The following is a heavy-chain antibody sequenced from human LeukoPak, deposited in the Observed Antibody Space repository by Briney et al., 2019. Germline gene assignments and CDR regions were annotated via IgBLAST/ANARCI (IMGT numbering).Heavy chain of an antibody. CDR2: LNSDGIRT. J-gene: IGHJ4*02. CDR1: GFAVSTYS. V-gene: IGHV3-74*01. D-gene: IGHD5-18*01. Sequence: GGSLRLSCEGFGFAVSTYSMHWVRQTPGQGLVWVSRLNSDGIRTDYADSVRGRMTISRDNAKNTFYTYMDSLRAEDTAVYYCARAGFYNGYDYWGQGTLVTVSS. CDR3: ARAGFYNGYDY.